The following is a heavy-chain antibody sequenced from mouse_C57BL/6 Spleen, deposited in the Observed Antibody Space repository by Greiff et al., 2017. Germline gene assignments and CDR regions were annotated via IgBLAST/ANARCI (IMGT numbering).Heavy chain of an antibody. CDR3: AVITTVVARILFDY. Sequence: QVQLQQPGAELVRPGTSVKLSCKASGYTFTSYWMHWVKQRPGQGLEWIGVIDPSDSYTNYNQKFKGKATLTVDTSSSTAYMQLSSLTSEDSAVYYCAVITTVVARILFDYWGQGTTLTVSS. J-gene: IGHJ2*01. D-gene: IGHD1-1*01. CDR1: GYTFTSYW. CDR2: IDPSDSYT. V-gene: IGHV1-59*01.